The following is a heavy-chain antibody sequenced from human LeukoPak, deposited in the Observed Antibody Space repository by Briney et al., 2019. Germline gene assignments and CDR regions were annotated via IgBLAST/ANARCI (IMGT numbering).Heavy chain of an antibody. Sequence: GGSLRLSCEASGFTFSSNWMTWVRQAPGKGLEWVANIKQDGSEKNYVDSVKGRFTISRDNAKNSLYLQMNSLRAEDTAVYYCARQRFGDVWGKGTTVTVSS. D-gene: IGHD3-3*01. CDR3: ARQRFGDV. CDR1: GFTFSSNW. CDR2: IKQDGSEK. J-gene: IGHJ6*04. V-gene: IGHV3-7*02.